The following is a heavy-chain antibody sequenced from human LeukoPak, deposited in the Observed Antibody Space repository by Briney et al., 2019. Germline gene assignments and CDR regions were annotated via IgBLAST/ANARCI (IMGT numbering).Heavy chain of an antibody. V-gene: IGHV4-59*11. D-gene: IGHD3-10*01. J-gene: IGHJ4*02. CDR3: AREGGFGELFSFDY. Sequence: SETLSLTCTVSGGSISSHHWSWIRQPPGKGLEWIGYIYYSGSTNYNPSLKSRVTISVDASKNQFSLKLSSVTAADTAVYYCAREGGFGELFSFDYWGQGTLVTVSS. CDR2: IYYSGST. CDR1: GGSISSHH.